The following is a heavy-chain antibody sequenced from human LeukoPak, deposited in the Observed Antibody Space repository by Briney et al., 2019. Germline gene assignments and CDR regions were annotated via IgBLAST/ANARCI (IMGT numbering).Heavy chain of an antibody. CDR3: ARLRLYCSGGSCYFYFDY. CDR1: GGSISSYY. D-gene: IGHD2-15*01. V-gene: IGHV4-59*08. Sequence: PSETLSLICTVSGGSISSYYWSWIRQPPGKGLECIGYIYYSGSTNYNPSLKSRDTISVDTSKNQFSLKLSSVTAADTAVYYCARLRLYCSGGSCYFYFDYGGQGTLVTVSS. J-gene: IGHJ4*02. CDR2: IYYSGST.